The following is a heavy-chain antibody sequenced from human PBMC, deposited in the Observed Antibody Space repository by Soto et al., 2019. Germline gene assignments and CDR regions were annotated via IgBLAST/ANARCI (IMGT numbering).Heavy chain of an antibody. D-gene: IGHD6-19*01. Sequence: EVQLLESGGGFVQPGGSLRLSCAASGFTFSSYAMSWVRQAPGKGLEWGSAISGSGGTTYYADSVKGRFTFSRDNSKNTLYLQMNSLRAEDTAAYYCAKTANGWFSAFDIWGQGTMVTVSS. CDR1: GFTFSSYA. J-gene: IGHJ3*02. CDR3: AKTANGWFSAFDI. CDR2: ISGSGGTT. V-gene: IGHV3-23*01.